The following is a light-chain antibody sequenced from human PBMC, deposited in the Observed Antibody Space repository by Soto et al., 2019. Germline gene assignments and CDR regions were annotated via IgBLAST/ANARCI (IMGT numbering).Light chain of an antibody. J-gene: IGKJ2*01. CDR3: QQYNSAPNT. CDR2: SAS. V-gene: IGKV1-27*01. Sequence: DIRMTQSPSSLSAFVGDTVTITCRASQDIIYYLAWYQQKPGKIPKLLIHSASTLQIGVQSRFSGTGSGTVFTLNINNLQPEDVATYYCQQYNSAPNTFGQGSRLEIK. CDR1: QDIIYY.